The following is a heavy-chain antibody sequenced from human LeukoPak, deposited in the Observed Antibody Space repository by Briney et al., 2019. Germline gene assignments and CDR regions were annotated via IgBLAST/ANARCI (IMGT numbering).Heavy chain of an antibody. V-gene: IGHV3-64*01. CDR2: ISSNGGST. J-gene: IGHJ1*01. CDR3: ASGIAADEYFQH. Sequence: GGSLRLSCAASGFTFSSYAMHWVRQAPGKGLEYVSAISSNGGSTYYANSVKGRFTISRDNSKNTLYLQMGSLRAEDTAVYYCASGIAADEYFQHWGQGTLVTVSS. D-gene: IGHD6-13*01. CDR1: GFTFSSYA.